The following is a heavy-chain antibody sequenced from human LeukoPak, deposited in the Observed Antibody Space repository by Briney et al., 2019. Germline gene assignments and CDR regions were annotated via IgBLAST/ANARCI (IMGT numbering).Heavy chain of an antibody. J-gene: IGHJ4*02. V-gene: IGHV3-30*02. D-gene: IGHD5-18*01. CDR3: AKSRPQYSYGLYYFDY. Sequence: GGSLRLSCAASGFTFSSYGMHWVRQAPGKGLEWVAFIRYDGSNKYYADSVKGRLTISRDNSKNTLYLQMNSLRAEDTAVYYCAKSRPQYSYGLYYFDYWGQGTLVTVSS. CDR1: GFTFSSYG. CDR2: IRYDGSNK.